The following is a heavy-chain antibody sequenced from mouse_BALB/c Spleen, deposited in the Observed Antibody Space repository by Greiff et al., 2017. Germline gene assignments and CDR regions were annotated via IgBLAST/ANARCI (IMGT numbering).Heavy chain of an antibody. Sequence: QVQLQQPGAELVRPGASVKLSCKASGYTFTSYWINWVKQRPGQGLEWIGNIYPSDSYTNYNQKFKDKATLTVDKSSSTAYMQLSSLTSEDSAVYYCARSGDRYAFDYWGQGTTLTVSS. CDR1: GYTFTSYW. CDR3: ARSGDRYAFDY. D-gene: IGHD2-14*01. J-gene: IGHJ2*01. V-gene: IGHV1-69*02. CDR2: IYPSDSYT.